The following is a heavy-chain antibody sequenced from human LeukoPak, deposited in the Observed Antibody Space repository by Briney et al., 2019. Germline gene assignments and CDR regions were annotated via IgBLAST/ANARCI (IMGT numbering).Heavy chain of an antibody. CDR1: GFTFSSYV. D-gene: IGHD6-6*01. J-gene: IGHJ5*02. CDR3: ARGQLPRYNWFDP. Sequence: PGRSLRLSCAASGFTFSSYVMHWVRQAPGKGLEWVAIISYDGSNEYYADSVKGRFTISRDNSKNTLYLQMNSLRAADTAVYYCARGQLPRYNWFDPWGQGTLVTVSS. CDR2: ISYDGSNE. V-gene: IGHV3-30*04.